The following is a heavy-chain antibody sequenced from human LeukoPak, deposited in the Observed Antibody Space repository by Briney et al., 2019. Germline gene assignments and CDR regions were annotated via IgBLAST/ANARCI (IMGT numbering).Heavy chain of an antibody. V-gene: IGHV3-23*01. CDR1: GFTFSSYI. D-gene: IGHD3-22*01. CDR2: IKGNAEAT. Sequence: GRSLRLSCEASGFTFSSYIMTWVRQAPGKGLEWVSTIKGNAEATFYADSVRDRFTISRDNSKNTLYLYMNSLRADDTALYFCARDHESSGYPISDYWGQGTLVTVSS. J-gene: IGHJ4*02. CDR3: ARDHESSGYPISDY.